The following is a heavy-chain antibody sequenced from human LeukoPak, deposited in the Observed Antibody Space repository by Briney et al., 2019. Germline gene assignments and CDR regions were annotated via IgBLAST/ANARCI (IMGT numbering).Heavy chain of an antibody. CDR1: GYTLTELS. V-gene: IGHV1-24*01. CDR3: ATDGSGSYYALSHY. Sequence: ASAKVSCKVSGYTLTELSMHWVRQAPGKGLEWMGGFDPEDGETIYAQKFQGRVTMTEDTSTDTAYMELSSLRSEDTAVYYCATDGSGSYYALSHYWGQGTLVTVSS. J-gene: IGHJ4*02. D-gene: IGHD3-10*01. CDR2: FDPEDGET.